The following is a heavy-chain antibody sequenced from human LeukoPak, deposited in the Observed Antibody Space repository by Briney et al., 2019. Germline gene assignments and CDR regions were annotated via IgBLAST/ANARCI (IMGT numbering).Heavy chain of an antibody. J-gene: IGHJ4*02. D-gene: IGHD2-15*01. Sequence: GGSLRLSCAASGFTFSSYEMNWVRQAPGKGLEWVAHISRSGTALYYADSVKGRFTISRDNARNSLDLQMNSLRAEDTAVYYCAKWSELPYFDYWGQGAPVTVSS. CDR2: ISRSGTAL. V-gene: IGHV3-48*03. CDR1: GFTFSSYE. CDR3: AKWSELPYFDY.